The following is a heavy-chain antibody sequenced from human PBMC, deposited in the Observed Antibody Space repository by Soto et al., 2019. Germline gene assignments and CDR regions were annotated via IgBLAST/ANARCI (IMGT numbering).Heavy chain of an antibody. Sequence: ASVKVSCKASGYTFTGCYMHWVRQAPGQGLEWMGWINPNSGGTNYAQKFQGRVTMTRDTSISTAYMELSRLRSDDTAVYYCAREKYCSGGSCYSAFDIWGQGTMVTVSS. D-gene: IGHD2-15*01. J-gene: IGHJ3*02. CDR3: AREKYCSGGSCYSAFDI. CDR1: GYTFTGCY. CDR2: INPNSGGT. V-gene: IGHV1-2*02.